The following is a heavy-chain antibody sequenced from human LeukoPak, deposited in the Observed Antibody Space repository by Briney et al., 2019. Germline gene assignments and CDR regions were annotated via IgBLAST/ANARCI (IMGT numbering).Heavy chain of an antibody. CDR3: ARDPDIVATISHYGMDV. J-gene: IGHJ6*02. V-gene: IGHV1-69*13. CDR2: IIPIFGTA. D-gene: IGHD5-12*01. Sequence: SVKVSCKASGGTFSSYAISWVRQAPGQGLEWMGGIIPIFGTANYAQKVQGRVTITADESTSTAYMELSSLRSEDTAVYYCARDPDIVATISHYGMDVWGQGTTVTVSS. CDR1: GGTFSSYA.